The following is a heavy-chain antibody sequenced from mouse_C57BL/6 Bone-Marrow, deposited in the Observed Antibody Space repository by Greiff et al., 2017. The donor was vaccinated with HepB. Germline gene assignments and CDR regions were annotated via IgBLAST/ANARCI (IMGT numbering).Heavy chain of an antibody. V-gene: IGHV5-17*01. CDR1: GFTFSDYG. J-gene: IGHJ3*01. CDR2: ISSGSSTI. Sequence: EVQLVESGGGLVKPGGSLKLSCAASGFTFSDYGMHWVRQAPEKGLEWVAYISSGSSTIYYADTVKGRFTISRDNAKNTLFLQMTSLSSEDTAMYYCAIYYGNYSFAYWGQGTLVTVSA. D-gene: IGHD2-1*01. CDR3: AIYYGNYSFAY.